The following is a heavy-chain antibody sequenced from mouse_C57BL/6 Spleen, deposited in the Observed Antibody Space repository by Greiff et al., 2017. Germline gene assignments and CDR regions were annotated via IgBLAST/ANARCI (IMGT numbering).Heavy chain of an antibody. D-gene: IGHD2-2*01. Sequence: VQLQQPGAELVKPGASVKLSCKASGYTFTSYWMHWVKQRPGQGLEWIGMIHPNSGSTNYNEKFKSKATLTVDKSSSTAYMQLSSLTSEDSAVYYWALDYGYGGFVHWRQGTRVTVSA. CDR2: IHPNSGST. J-gene: IGHJ3*01. CDR3: ALDYGYGGFVH. CDR1: GYTFTSYW. V-gene: IGHV1-64*01.